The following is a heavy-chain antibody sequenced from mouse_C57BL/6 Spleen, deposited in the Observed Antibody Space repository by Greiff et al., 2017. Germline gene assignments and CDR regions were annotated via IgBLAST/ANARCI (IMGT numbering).Heavy chain of an antibody. Sequence: EVKLVESGGGLVKPGGSLKLSCAASGFTFSDYGMHWVRQAPEKGLEWVAYISSGSSTIYYADTVKGRFTISRDNAKNTLFLQMTSLRSEDTAMYYCARPGGYYEDYYAMDYWGQGTSVTVSS. CDR1: GFTFSDYG. V-gene: IGHV5-17*01. J-gene: IGHJ4*01. CDR2: ISSGSSTI. D-gene: IGHD2-3*01. CDR3: ARPGGYYEDYYAMDY.